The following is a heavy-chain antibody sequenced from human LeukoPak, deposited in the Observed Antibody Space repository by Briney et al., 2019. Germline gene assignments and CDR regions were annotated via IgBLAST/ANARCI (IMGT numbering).Heavy chain of an antibody. D-gene: IGHD5-18*01. Sequence: GGSLRLSCAASGFTLSSYSMNWVRQAPGKGLEWVSSISSSSSYIYYADSVKGRFTISRDNAKNSLYLQMNSLRAEDTAVYYCARDPGYSYGHDYWGQGTLVTVSS. CDR2: ISSSSSYI. CDR3: ARDPGYSYGHDY. V-gene: IGHV3-21*01. CDR1: GFTLSSYS. J-gene: IGHJ4*02.